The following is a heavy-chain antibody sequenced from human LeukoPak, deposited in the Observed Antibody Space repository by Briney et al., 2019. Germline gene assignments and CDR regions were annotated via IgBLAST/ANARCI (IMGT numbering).Heavy chain of an antibody. V-gene: IGHV3-7*01. D-gene: IGHD6-19*01. J-gene: IGHJ4*02. CDR3: ARENRIAVKISYYFDY. CDR1: GFTFSSYW. CDR2: IKQDGSEK. Sequence: GGSLRLSCAASGFTFSSYWMSWVRQAPGKGLEWVANIKQDGSEKYYVDSVKGRFTISRDNAKNSLYLQMNSLRAEDTAVYYCARENRIAVKISYYFDYWGQGTLVTVSS.